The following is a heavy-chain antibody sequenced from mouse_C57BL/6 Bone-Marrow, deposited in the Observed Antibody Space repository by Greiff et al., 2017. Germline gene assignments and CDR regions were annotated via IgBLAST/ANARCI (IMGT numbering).Heavy chain of an antibody. J-gene: IGHJ2*01. CDR2: IYPGDGDT. CDR1: GYAFSSSW. Sequence: VQLQESGPELVKPGASVKISCKASGYAFSSSWMNWVKQRPGKGLEWIGRIYPGDGDTNYNGKFKGKATLTADKSSSTDYMQLSSLTSEDSAVYFCARNDYVRDYFDYWGQGTTLTVSS. D-gene: IGHD2-4*01. CDR3: ARNDYVRDYFDY. V-gene: IGHV1-82*01.